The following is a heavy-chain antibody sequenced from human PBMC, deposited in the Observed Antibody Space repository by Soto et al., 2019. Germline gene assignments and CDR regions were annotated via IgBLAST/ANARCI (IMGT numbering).Heavy chain of an antibody. Sequence: SVKVSCNASGGTFSSYAIVWVRQSPGQGLEWMGGIIPIFGTANYAQKFQGRVTITADESTSTAYMELSSLRSEDTAVYYCARGIVGATLAFDIWGQRTMVTVSS. D-gene: IGHD1-26*01. CDR1: GGTFSSYA. CDR2: IIPIFGTA. V-gene: IGHV1-69*01. CDR3: ARGIVGATLAFDI. J-gene: IGHJ3*02.